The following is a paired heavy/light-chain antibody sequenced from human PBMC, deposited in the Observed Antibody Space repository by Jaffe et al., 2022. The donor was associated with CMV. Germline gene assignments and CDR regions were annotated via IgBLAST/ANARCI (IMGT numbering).Heavy chain of an antibody. J-gene: IGHJ4*02. V-gene: IGHV1-69*09. CDR2: IIPILGIA. CDR1: GGTFSSYA. D-gene: IGHD5-18*01. Sequence: QVQLVQSGAEVKKPGSSVKVSCKASGGTFSSYAISWVRQAPGQGLEWMGRIIPILGIANYAQKFQGRVTITADKSTSTAYMELSSLRSEDTAVYYCARDLARGYSYGYNELDYWGQGTLVTVSS. CDR3: ARDLARGYSYGYNELDY.
Light chain of an antibody. J-gene: IGLJ3*02. CDR3: LLSYSGGWV. CDR2: DTS. Sequence: QAVVTQEPSLTVSPGGTVTLTCGSSTGAVTSGHYPYWFQQKPGQAPRTLIYDTSNKHSWTPARFSGSLLGGKAALTLSGAQPEDEAEYYCLLSYSGGWVFGGGTKLTVL. V-gene: IGLV7-46*01. CDR1: TGAVTSGHY.